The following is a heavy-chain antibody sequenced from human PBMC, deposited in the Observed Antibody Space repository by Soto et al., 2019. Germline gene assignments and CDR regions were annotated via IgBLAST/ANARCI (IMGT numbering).Heavy chain of an antibody. CDR2: ISYDGSNK. Sequence: AGGSLRLSCAASGFTFSSYGMHWVRQAPGKGLEWVAVISYDGSNKYYADSVKGRFTISRDNSKNTLYLQMNSLRAEDTAVYYCAKGAGRGYCSSTSCYTRNWFDPWGQGTLVTVSS. D-gene: IGHD2-2*01. J-gene: IGHJ5*02. CDR3: AKGAGRGYCSSTSCYTRNWFDP. CDR1: GFTFSSYG. V-gene: IGHV3-30*18.